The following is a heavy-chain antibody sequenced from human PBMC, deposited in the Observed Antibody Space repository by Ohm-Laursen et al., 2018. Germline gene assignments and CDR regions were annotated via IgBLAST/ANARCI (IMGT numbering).Heavy chain of an antibody. Sequence: SVKVSCKASGYTFISYDINWVRQAAGQGPEWMGWMSPNSDNTGYAPKFQGRVTMARNTSISTAYLELSSLRSEDTAVYYCARGHSSWYRYFQYWGQGTLVTVSS. CDR2: MSPNSDNT. D-gene: IGHD6-13*01. J-gene: IGHJ1*01. CDR1: GYTFISYD. V-gene: IGHV1-8*01. CDR3: ARGHSSWYRYFQY.